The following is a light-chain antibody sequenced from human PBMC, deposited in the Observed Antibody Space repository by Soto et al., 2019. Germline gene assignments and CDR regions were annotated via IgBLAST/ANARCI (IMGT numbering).Light chain of an antibody. J-gene: IGLJ2*01. CDR3: SSYAGSNNLV. V-gene: IGLV2-8*01. CDR1: SSDVGGYNY. Sequence: QSVLTQPPSASGSPVQSVTISCTGTSSDVGGYNYVSWYQQHPGKAPNLMIYAVSKRPSGVPNRFSGSKSGNTASLTVSGLQAEDEADYYCSSYAGSNNLVFGGGTKLTVL. CDR2: AVS.